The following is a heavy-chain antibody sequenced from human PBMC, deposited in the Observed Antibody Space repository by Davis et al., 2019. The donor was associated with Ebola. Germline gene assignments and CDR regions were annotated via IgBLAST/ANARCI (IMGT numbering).Heavy chain of an antibody. CDR2: ISSDSDYI. V-gene: IGHV3-21*01. Sequence: GESLKISCAASGFTFDFYALSWVRQAPGKGLEWVSSISSDSDYIYYADSAKGRFTISRDNSKSTLYLQMNSLRAEDTSLYYCARDFGLAAAGTAFDYWGQGALVTVSS. CDR3: ARDFGLAAAGTAFDY. D-gene: IGHD6-13*01. J-gene: IGHJ4*02. CDR1: GFTFDFYA.